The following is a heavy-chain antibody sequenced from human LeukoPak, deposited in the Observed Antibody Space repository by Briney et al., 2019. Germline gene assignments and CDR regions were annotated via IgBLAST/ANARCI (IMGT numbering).Heavy chain of an antibody. CDR1: GYTFTSYG. V-gene: IGHV1-18*01. CDR2: ISAYNGNT. CDR3: ARMVRILEWYYYYYMDV. J-gene: IGHJ6*03. D-gene: IGHD3-3*01. Sequence: ASVKVSCKASGYTFTSYGISWVRQAPGQGLEWMGWISAYNGNTNYAQKLQGRVTMTTDTSTSTAYMELRSLRSDDTAVYYCARMVRILEWYYYYYMDVWGKGTTVTVSS.